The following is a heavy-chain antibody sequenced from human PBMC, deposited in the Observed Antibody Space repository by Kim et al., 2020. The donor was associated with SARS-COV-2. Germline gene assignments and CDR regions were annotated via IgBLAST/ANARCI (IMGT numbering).Heavy chain of an antibody. J-gene: IGHJ4*02. CDR2: ISSSSSYI. CDR1: GFTFSSYS. CDR3: ARDVPGGWYCFDY. V-gene: IGHV3-21*01. Sequence: GGSLRLSCAASGFTFSSYSMNWVRQAPGKGLEWVSSISSSSSYIYYADSVKGRFTISRDNAKNSLYLQMNNLRAEDTAVYYCARDVPGGWYCFDYWGQGTLVTVSS. D-gene: IGHD6-19*01.